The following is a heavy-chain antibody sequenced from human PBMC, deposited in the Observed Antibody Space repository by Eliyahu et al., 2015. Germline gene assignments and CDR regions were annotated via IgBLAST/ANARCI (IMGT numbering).Heavy chain of an antibody. CDR3: AKDIWLQFPLYGMDV. CDR2: ISWNSGSI. J-gene: IGHJ6*02. CDR1: GFTFDDYA. D-gene: IGHD5-24*01. V-gene: IGHV3-9*01. Sequence: EVQLVESGGGLVQPGRSLRLSCAASGFTFDDYAMHWVRQAPGKGLEWVSGISWNSGSIGYADSVKGRFTISRDNAKNSLYLQMNSLRAEDTALYYCAKDIWLQFPLYGMDVWGQGTTVTVSS.